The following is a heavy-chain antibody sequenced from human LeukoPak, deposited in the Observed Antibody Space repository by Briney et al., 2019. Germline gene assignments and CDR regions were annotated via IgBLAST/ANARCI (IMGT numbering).Heavy chain of an antibody. Sequence: PSETLSLTCTVSGGSISSSSYYWGWIRQPPGKGLEWIGSIYYSGSTYYNPSLKSRVTISVDTSKNQFSLKLSSVTAADTAVYYCARTYYDFWSGSTDAFDIWGQGTMVTVSS. J-gene: IGHJ3*02. CDR1: GGSISSSSYY. D-gene: IGHD3-3*01. V-gene: IGHV4-39*01. CDR3: ARTYYDFWSGSTDAFDI. CDR2: IYYSGST.